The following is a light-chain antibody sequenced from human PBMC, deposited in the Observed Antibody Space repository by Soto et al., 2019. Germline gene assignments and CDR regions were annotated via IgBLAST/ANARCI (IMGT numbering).Light chain of an antibody. CDR2: EVS. CDR1: SSDVGSYKY. Sequence: QSALTQPPSASGSPGQSVTISCTGTSSDVGSYKYVSWYQQHPGKAPKLMIYEVSQRPSGVPDRFSGSKSGNTASLTVSGLQADDEADYYCSSYAGSNNPVVFGGGTKLTVL. CDR3: SSYAGSNNPVV. J-gene: IGLJ2*01. V-gene: IGLV2-8*01.